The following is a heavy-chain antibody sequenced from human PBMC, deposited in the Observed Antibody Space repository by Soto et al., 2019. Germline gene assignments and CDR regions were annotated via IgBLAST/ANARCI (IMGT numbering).Heavy chain of an antibody. Sequence: GGSLRLSCAASGFTFSSYAMHWVRQAPGKGLEYVSAISSNGGSTYYANSVKGRFTISRDNSKNTLYLQMGSLRAEDMAVYYCARVHIAAAGALDYWGQGTLVTVSS. CDR3: ARVHIAAAGALDY. CDR2: ISSNGGST. CDR1: GFTFSSYA. D-gene: IGHD6-13*01. V-gene: IGHV3-64*01. J-gene: IGHJ4*02.